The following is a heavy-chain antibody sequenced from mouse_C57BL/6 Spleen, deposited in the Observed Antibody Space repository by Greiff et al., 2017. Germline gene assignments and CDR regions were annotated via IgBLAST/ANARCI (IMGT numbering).Heavy chain of an antibody. CDR1: GFSLTSYG. CDR3: ARLYYDYGDFDY. CDR2: IWSGGSP. D-gene: IGHD2-4*01. J-gene: IGHJ2*01. Sequence: VQLQQSGPGLVQPSQSLSITCTVSGFSLTSYGVHWVRQSPGKGLEWLGVIWSGGSPDYNAAFISRLSISKDNSKGLVFFKMNSLQADDTAIYCCARLYYDYGDFDYWGQGTTLTVSS. V-gene: IGHV2-2*01.